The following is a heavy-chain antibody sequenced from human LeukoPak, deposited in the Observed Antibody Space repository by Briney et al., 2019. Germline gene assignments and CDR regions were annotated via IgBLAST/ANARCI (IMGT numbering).Heavy chain of an antibody. J-gene: IGHJ2*01. CDR3: AKAIAAPVWYFDL. D-gene: IGHD6-13*01. V-gene: IGHV3-48*01. Sequence: GGSLRLSCAASGFTFTNYDMNWVRQAPGKGLEWVSYISGSSSTIYYADSVKGRFTISRDNSRNTLYLQMNTLRAEDTAVYYCAKAIAAPVWYFDLWGRGTLVTVSS. CDR1: GFTFTNYD. CDR2: ISGSSSTI.